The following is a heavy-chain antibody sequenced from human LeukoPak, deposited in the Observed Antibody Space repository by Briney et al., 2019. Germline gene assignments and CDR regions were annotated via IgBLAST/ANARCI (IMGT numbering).Heavy chain of an antibody. CDR3: ARVVFVSSRDDYSNGDNWFDP. J-gene: IGHJ5*02. CDR1: GYTFTSYY. Sequence: GASVKVSCKASGYTFTSYYMHWVRQAPGQGLEWMGIINPSGGSTSYAQKFQGRVTMTRDMSTSTVYMELSSLRSEDTAVYYCARVVFVSSRDDYSNGDNWFDPWGQGTLVTVSS. D-gene: IGHD4-11*01. V-gene: IGHV1-46*01. CDR2: INPSGGST.